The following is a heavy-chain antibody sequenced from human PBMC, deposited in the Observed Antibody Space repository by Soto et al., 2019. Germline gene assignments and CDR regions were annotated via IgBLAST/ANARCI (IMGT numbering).Heavy chain of an antibody. D-gene: IGHD5-18*01. CDR3: ARAQGASYGLYYFDY. J-gene: IGHJ4*02. V-gene: IGHV3-23*01. CDR2: VSASGTGT. CDR1: GFTFRSYA. Sequence: EVQLLESGGGLVQPGGSLRLSCAASGFTFRSYAMSWVRQAPGKGLEWVSAVSASGTGTYYSDSVKGRFTISRDNSKNTLYLQMNSLSAEDTALYYCARAQGASYGLYYFDYWGQGTLVTVSS.